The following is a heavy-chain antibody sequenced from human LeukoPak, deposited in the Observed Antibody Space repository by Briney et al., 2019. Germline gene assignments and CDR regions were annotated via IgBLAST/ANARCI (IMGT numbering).Heavy chain of an antibody. CDR2: IYATGSDK. Sequence: PGGSLRLSCEVSEFPFSIYAMAWVRQAPGQGLEWVSAIYATGSDKYYTDSVKGRFTISRDNSKNTVYLQMNSLRVEDTAVYYCADYRKPQGLDYWGQGTLVTVSS. CDR1: EFPFSIYA. D-gene: IGHD1-14*01. J-gene: IGHJ4*02. V-gene: IGHV3-23*01. CDR3: ADYRKPQGLDY.